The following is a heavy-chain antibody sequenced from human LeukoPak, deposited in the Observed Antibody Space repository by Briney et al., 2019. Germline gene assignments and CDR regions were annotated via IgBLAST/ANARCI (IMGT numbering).Heavy chain of an antibody. J-gene: IGHJ3*02. Sequence: SETLSLTCTVSDGSITNYDWSWVRQPPGKGLEFIGHVHYSGSTNYNPSLKSRVTISVDTSKNQFSLKLSSVTAADTAVYYCARDHQITWGVYGYDAFDIWGQGTMVTVSS. V-gene: IGHV4-59*01. CDR1: DGSITNYD. CDR2: VHYSGST. CDR3: ARDHQITWGVYGYDAFDI. D-gene: IGHD5/OR15-5a*01.